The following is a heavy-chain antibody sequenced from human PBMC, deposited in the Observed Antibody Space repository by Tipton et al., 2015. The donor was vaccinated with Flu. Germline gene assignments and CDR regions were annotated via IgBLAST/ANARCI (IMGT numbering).Heavy chain of an antibody. CDR1: GGSIRSRYY. Sequence: TLSLTCNVSGGSIRSRYYWGWIRQPPGRGLEWIGCIYYSGSTNYNPSLKSRVTISVDTSKNQFSLKLSSVTAADTAVYYCARHRYYSGYDSWGQGTLVTVSS. CDR3: ARHRYYSGYDS. CDR2: IYYSGST. D-gene: IGHD5-12*01. J-gene: IGHJ5*02. V-gene: IGHV4-38-2*02.